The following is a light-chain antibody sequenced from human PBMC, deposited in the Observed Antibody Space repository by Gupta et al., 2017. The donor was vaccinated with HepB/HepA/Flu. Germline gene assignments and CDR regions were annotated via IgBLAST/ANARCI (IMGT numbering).Light chain of an antibody. J-gene: IGLJ2*01. CDR2: KDS. CDR1: ALPKQY. Sequence: SYELTQPPSVSVSPGQTARITCSGDALPKQYAYWYQQKPGQAPVLVIYKDSERPSGIPERFSGSSSGTTVTLTISGVQAEDEADYYCQSADSSGTYVVFGGGTKLTVI. CDR3: QSADSSGTYVV. V-gene: IGLV3-25*03.